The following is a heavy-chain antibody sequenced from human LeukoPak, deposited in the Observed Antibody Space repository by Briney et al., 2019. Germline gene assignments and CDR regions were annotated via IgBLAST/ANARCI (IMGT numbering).Heavy chain of an antibody. CDR1: GFTFSNYA. CDR2: ITNGGGTT. V-gene: IGHV3-23*01. CDR3: ARTYASGSTPSKFDP. D-gene: IGHD3-10*01. J-gene: IGHJ5*02. Sequence: GGSLRLSCAASGFTFSNYAMSWVRQAPGKGLEWVSSITNGGGTTYYADSVKGRFTISRDNSKNTLYLQMNSLRTDDTAAYYCARTYASGSTPSKFDPWAREPWSPSPQ.